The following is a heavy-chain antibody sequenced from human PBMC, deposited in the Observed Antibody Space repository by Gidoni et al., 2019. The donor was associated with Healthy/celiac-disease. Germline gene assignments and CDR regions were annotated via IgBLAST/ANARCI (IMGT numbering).Heavy chain of an antibody. Sequence: EVQLVESGGGLVQPGGSLRLSCAASGFTFSSYWMHWVRQAPGKGLVWVSRINSDGSSTSYADSVKGRFTISRDNAKNTLYLQMNSLRAEDTAVYYCASYSGSRDAFDIWGQGTMVTVSS. CDR2: INSDGSST. V-gene: IGHV3-74*01. CDR3: ASYSGSRDAFDI. J-gene: IGHJ3*02. CDR1: GFTFSSYW. D-gene: IGHD1-26*01.